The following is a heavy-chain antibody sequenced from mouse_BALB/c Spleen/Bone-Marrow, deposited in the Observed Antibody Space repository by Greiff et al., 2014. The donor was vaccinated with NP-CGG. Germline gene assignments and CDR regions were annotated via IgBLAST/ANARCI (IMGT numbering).Heavy chain of an antibody. D-gene: IGHD1-1*01. V-gene: IGHV1S81*02. CDR1: GYTFTSYW. CDR2: INPSNGRT. J-gene: IGHJ1*01. Sequence: QVQLQQSGAELVKPGASVKLSCKASGYTFTSYWMHWVKQRPGQGLEWIGEINPSNGRTNYNEKFKSKATLTVDKSSSTAYMQXXXXXXXXXXXYYXAPYYYGSSYGFYWYFDVWGAGTTVTVSS. CDR3: APYYYGSSYGFYWYFDV.